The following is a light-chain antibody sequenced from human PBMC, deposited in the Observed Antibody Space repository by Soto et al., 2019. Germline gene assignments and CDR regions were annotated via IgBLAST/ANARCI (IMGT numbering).Light chain of an antibody. V-gene: IGKV3-11*01. J-gene: IGKJ2*01. CDR2: DAS. Sequence: EIVLTQSPATLSLSPGERATLSCRASQSVSSYLAWYQQKPGQAPRLLIYDASNRATGIPARFSGSGSGTVFPLTISSLDPEDFAVYYCQQRSNWQYTFGQGTKLEIK. CDR3: QQRSNWQYT. CDR1: QSVSSY.